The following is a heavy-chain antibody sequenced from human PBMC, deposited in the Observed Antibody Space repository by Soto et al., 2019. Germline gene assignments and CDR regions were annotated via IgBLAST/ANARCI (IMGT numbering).Heavy chain of an antibody. CDR2: ISSGSSYI. J-gene: IGHJ3*02. CDR1: GFTFSSYS. D-gene: IGHD3-9*01. CDR3: VRSDDILTDSPLGRAFDI. V-gene: IGHV3-21*01. Sequence: PGGSVRLSCAASGFTFSSYSMNWVRQAPGRGLEWVSSISSGSSYIYYADSMKGRFTISRDNAKNSLYVQMNSLRAEDTAVYYCVRSDDILTDSPLGRAFDIWGQGTMVTVSS.